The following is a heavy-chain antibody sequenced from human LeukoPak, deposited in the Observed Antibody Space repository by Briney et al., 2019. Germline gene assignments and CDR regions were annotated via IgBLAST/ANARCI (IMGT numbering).Heavy chain of an antibody. V-gene: IGHV3-21*01. D-gene: IGHD2-15*01. CDR2: ISSSFSHI. CDR1: GFPFSSYS. J-gene: IGHJ4*02. Sequence: PGGSLRLSCAASGFPFSSYSMNWVRQAPGKGLEWVSSISSSFSHIYYADSVKGRFTISRDNAKNSLYLHMNSLRADDTAVYYCARDLVYCSGASCYQRGFDYWGQGSLVTVSS. CDR3: ARDLVYCSGASCYQRGFDY.